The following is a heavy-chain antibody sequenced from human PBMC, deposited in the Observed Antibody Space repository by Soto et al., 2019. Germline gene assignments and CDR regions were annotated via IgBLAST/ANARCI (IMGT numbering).Heavy chain of an antibody. Sequence: QVQLQESGPGLVKPSETLSLTCTVSGASISTQSWNWIRQAPGKGLEWIGYLSYSGTTNYNPSLKSRVTISADTSKNQVSLKLTSVTAADTAVYFCARGLSWSPYFESWGQGILVTVSS. CDR2: LSYSGTT. D-gene: IGHD3-3*01. CDR1: GASISTQS. V-gene: IGHV4-59*11. CDR3: ARGLSWSPYFES. J-gene: IGHJ4*02.